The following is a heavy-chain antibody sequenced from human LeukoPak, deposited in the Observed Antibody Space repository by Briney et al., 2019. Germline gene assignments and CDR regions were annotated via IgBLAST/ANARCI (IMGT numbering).Heavy chain of an antibody. Sequence: ASVKVSCKASGYTFTCYYVHWVRQAPGQGLEWMGRINPYSGDTNYAQKFQGRVTMTRDTSISTAYMELSRLRSDDTAVYYCARDYCGGDCFPDYWGQGTLVTVSS. CDR2: INPYSGDT. CDR3: ARDYCGGDCFPDY. J-gene: IGHJ4*02. V-gene: IGHV1-2*06. CDR1: GYTFTCYY. D-gene: IGHD2-21*02.